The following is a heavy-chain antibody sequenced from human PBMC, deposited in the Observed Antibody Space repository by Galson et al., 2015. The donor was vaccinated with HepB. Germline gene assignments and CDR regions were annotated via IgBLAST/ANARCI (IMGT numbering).Heavy chain of an antibody. Sequence: SLRLSCAASGFTFSSYGMHWVRQAPGKGLEWVAVISYDGSNKYYADSVKGRFTISRDNSKNTLYLQMNSLRAEDTAVYYCAKPQFDYGDDESYGMDVWGQGTTVTVSS. D-gene: IGHD4-17*01. J-gene: IGHJ6*02. CDR3: AKPQFDYGDDESYGMDV. CDR2: ISYDGSNK. CDR1: GFTFSSYG. V-gene: IGHV3-30*18.